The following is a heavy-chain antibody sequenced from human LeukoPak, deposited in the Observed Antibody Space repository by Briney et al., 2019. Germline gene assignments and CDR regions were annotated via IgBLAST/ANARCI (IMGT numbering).Heavy chain of an antibody. J-gene: IGHJ4*02. D-gene: IGHD5-12*01. Sequence: GGSLRLSCTASGFAFSDYWMSWVRQAPGKGLEWLANINQDGSQTSYVDSVRGRFTVSRDNAKNSLYLQMNSLRADDTAMYYCARDSSPRYSGYDWVFWGRETLVTVSS. V-gene: IGHV3-7*01. CDR2: INQDGSQT. CDR1: GFAFSDYW. CDR3: ARDSSPRYSGYDWVF.